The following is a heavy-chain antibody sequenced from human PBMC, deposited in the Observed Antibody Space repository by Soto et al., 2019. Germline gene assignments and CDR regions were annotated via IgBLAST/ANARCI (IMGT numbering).Heavy chain of an antibody. D-gene: IGHD3-22*01. Sequence: ASVKVSCRASGYTFTSYGISWVRQAPGQGLEWMGWISAYNGNTNYAQKLQGRVTMTTDTSTSTAYMELRSLRSDDTAVYYCARDGDTMIVEGWDAFDIWGQGTMVTV. J-gene: IGHJ3*02. CDR2: ISAYNGNT. V-gene: IGHV1-18*04. CDR3: ARDGDTMIVEGWDAFDI. CDR1: GYTFTSYG.